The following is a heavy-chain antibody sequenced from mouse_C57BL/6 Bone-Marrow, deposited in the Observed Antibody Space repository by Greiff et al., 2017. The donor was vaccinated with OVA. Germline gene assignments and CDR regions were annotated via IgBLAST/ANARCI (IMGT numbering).Heavy chain of an antibody. CDR2: IYPSDSET. CDR3: ARETAQATRFAY. V-gene: IGHV1-61*01. CDR1: GYTFTSYW. J-gene: IGHJ3*01. D-gene: IGHD3-2*02. Sequence: QVQLQQPGAELVRPGSSVKLSCKASGYTFTSYWMDWVKQRPGQGLEWIGNIYPSDSETHYNQKFKDKATLTVDKSSSTAYMQLSSLTSEDSAVYDCARETAQATRFAYWGQGTLVTVSA.